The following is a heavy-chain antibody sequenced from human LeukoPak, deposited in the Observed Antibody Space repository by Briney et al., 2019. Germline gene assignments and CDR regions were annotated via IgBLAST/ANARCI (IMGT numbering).Heavy chain of an antibody. CDR1: GGSIGTYY. Sequence: SETLSLTCTVSGGSIGTYYWSWIRQSPGKGLEWIGYIYVTGSTRYNPYLQSRVTISVDTSRNQFFLKMCSVTAADTAVYYGARHIGGGIEDMDVWGKGTKVTVSS. CDR2: IYVTGST. D-gene: IGHD3-16*02. J-gene: IGHJ6*03. V-gene: IGHV4-59*08. CDR3: ARHIGGGIEDMDV.